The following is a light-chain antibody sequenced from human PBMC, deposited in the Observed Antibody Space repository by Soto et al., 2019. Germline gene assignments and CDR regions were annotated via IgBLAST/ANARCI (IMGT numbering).Light chain of an antibody. J-gene: IGLJ1*01. CDR2: DVS. V-gene: IGLV2-14*01. CDR3: RFYNSSSNRV. CDR1: SSDVGGYNY. Sequence: QSALTQPASVSGSPGQSITISCTGTSSDVGGYNYVSWYQQHPGKAPKLMIFDVSNRPSGVSNRFSGSKSGNTASLPISGLKAEDDAAYYFRFYNSSSNRVFGTGNKITVL.